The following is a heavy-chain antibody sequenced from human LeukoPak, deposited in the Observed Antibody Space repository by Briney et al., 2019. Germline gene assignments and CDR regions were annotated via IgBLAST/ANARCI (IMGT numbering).Heavy chain of an antibody. CDR2: IYYSGST. J-gene: IGHJ4*02. D-gene: IGHD2-21*01. CDR1: GGSISSGDYY. Sequence: SETLSLTCTVSGGSISSGDYYWNWIRQPPGKGLEWMGYIYYSGSTAYNPSLKSRVTISVDTSKNQFSLKLSSLTAADTAVYYCARVVYCGGDCYSHFDYWGQGTLITVSS. CDR3: ARVVYCGGDCYSHFDY. V-gene: IGHV4-30-4*01.